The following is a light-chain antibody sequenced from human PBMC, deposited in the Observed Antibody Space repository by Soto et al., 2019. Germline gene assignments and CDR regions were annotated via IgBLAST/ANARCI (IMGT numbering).Light chain of an antibody. J-gene: IGKJ1*01. CDR3: QHYSSYSEA. CDR1: QTISSW. Sequence: DIQMTQSPSTLSASVGDTVTIPCRASQTISSWLAWYQQKPGKAPKLLIYKASSLKSGVPSRFSGSGSGTEFTLTISSLQPDDFATYYCQHYSSYSEAFGQGTKVEIK. V-gene: IGKV1-5*03. CDR2: KAS.